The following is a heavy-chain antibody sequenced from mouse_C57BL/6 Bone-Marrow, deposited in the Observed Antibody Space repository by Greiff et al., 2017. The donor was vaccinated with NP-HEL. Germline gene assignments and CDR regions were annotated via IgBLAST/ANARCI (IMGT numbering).Heavy chain of an antibody. V-gene: IGHV1-5*01. CDR3: TREFDYYGSSYDGFAY. Sequence: VQLQQSGTVLARPGASEQKSCQTSGYTFTSYWLHCVNQSPGQCLEWIGAIYPGNCATSYNQKFKGKAKLTAVTSASTAYMELSSLTNEDSAVYYCTREFDYYGSSYDGFAYWGQGTLVTVSA. CDR2: IYPGNCAT. CDR1: GYTFTSYW. D-gene: IGHD1-1*01. J-gene: IGHJ3*01.